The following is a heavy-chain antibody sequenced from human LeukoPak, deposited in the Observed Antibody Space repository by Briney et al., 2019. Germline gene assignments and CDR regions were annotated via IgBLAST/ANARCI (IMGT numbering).Heavy chain of an antibody. CDR3: AKDGHDILTGYVSFWFDP. D-gene: IGHD3-9*01. Sequence: AGGSLRLSCAASGFTFSSYAMSWVRQAPGKGLEWVSAISGSGGRTYYADSVKGRFTIPRDNSKNTLYLQMNSLRAEDTAVYYCAKDGHDILTGYVSFWFDPWGQGTLVTVSS. J-gene: IGHJ5*02. CDR1: GFTFSSYA. CDR2: ISGSGGRT. V-gene: IGHV3-23*01.